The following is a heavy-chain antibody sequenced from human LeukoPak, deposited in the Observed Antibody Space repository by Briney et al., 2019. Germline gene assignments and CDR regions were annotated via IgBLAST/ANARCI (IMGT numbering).Heavy chain of an antibody. CDR2: ISSSGSTI. V-gene: IGHV3-48*03. Sequence: SGGSLRLSCAASGFTFSRYEMNWVRQAPGKGLEWVSYISSSGSTIYYADSVKGRFTISRDNAKNSLYLQMNSLRAEDTAVYYCARVNSDYYDSSGRRRGRSIDYWGQGTLVTVSS. J-gene: IGHJ4*02. CDR3: ARVNSDYYDSSGRRRGRSIDY. CDR1: GFTFSRYE. D-gene: IGHD3-22*01.